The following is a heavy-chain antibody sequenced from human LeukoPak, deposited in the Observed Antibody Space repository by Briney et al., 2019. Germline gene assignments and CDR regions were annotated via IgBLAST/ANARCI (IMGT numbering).Heavy chain of an antibody. CDR3: ARGLENFDY. J-gene: IGHJ4*02. Sequence: AASVKVSCKSSGYTFIGFYMHWVRQAPGQGLEWMGRINPDSGGTNYAQKFQGRVTMTRDTSISTAYMELSRLRSDDTAVYYCARGLENFDYWGQGTLVTVSS. CDR2: INPDSGGT. CDR1: GYTFIGFY. D-gene: IGHD1-1*01. V-gene: IGHV1-2*06.